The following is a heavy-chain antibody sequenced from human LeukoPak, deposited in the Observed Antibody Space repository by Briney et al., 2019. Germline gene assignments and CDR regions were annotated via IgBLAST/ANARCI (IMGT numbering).Heavy chain of an antibody. D-gene: IGHD4-23*01. Sequence: GGSMRLSCAVSGFTFNSYWIHWVRQAPWKGLVWVSRIDRDGSRINYEDSVKGRFTISRDNGKNTLFLQMNSLRAEDAAVYYCVRGNDYGGPHYWGQGTLVTVSS. CDR3: VRGNDYGGPHY. CDR1: GFTFNSYW. V-gene: IGHV3-74*01. CDR2: IDRDGSRI. J-gene: IGHJ4*02.